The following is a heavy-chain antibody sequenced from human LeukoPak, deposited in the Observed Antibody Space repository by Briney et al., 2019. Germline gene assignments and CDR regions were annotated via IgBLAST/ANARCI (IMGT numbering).Heavy chain of an antibody. J-gene: IGHJ4*02. CDR1: GYTFTGYH. V-gene: IGHV1-2*02. CDR3: ARRYSPTGPFDY. D-gene: IGHD1-14*01. Sequence: ASVKVSCKASGYTFTGYHIYWVRQAPGQGLEWMGWIIPDSGGTGYAQKFQGRVTMTKDTSISTAYMKLISVGSDDTAVYYCARRYSPTGPFDYWGPGTLVTVSS. CDR2: IIPDSGGT.